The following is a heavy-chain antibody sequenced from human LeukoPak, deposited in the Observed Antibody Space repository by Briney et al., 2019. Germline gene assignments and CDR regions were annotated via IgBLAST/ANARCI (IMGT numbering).Heavy chain of an antibody. CDR3: ARGYSGYDYEDY. J-gene: IGHJ4*02. CDR1: GYTFTIYG. D-gene: IGHD5-12*01. CDR2: ISAYNGNT. Sequence: ASVKVSCKASGYTFTIYGISWVRQAPGQGLEWMGWISAYNGNTNYAQKLPGRVTMTTDTSTSTAYMELRTVRSDDTAVYYCARGYSGYDYEDYWGQGTLVTVSS. V-gene: IGHV1-18*04.